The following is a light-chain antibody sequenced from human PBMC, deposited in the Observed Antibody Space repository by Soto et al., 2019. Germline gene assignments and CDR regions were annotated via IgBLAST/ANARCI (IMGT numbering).Light chain of an antibody. CDR3: QQSYNTPLT. Sequence: DIQMTQSPSSLSASVGDRVTITCRASQSISSYLNWYQQKPGKAPKLLIYAASSLQSGVPSRFSGSGPGTDFTLTISSLQLDDFATYYCQQSYNTPLTFGQGTKVDIK. V-gene: IGKV1-39*01. CDR2: AAS. J-gene: IGKJ1*01. CDR1: QSISSY.